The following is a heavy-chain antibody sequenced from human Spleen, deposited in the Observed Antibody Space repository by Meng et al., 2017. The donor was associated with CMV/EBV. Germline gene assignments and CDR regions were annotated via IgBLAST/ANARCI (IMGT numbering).Heavy chain of an antibody. J-gene: IGHJ3*02. Sequence: ASVQVSCKASGYTFTNYYMHWVRQAPGQGLEWMGRINPDGETKTYAQKFQDRVTLTSDTSTSTVYMELSSLRSEDTAVYYCTRDLVGYDAFDIWGQGTMVTVSS. V-gene: IGHV1-46*01. CDR1: GYTFTNYY. CDR3: TRDLVGYDAFDI. CDR2: INPDGETK. D-gene: IGHD3-22*01.